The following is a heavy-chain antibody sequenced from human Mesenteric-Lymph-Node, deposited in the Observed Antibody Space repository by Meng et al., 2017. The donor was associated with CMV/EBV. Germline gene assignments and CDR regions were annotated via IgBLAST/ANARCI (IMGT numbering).Heavy chain of an antibody. J-gene: IGHJ4*02. CDR3: AIRRGLRDS. Sequence: GESLKISCAASGFTSSSYSMNWVRQAPGKGLEWVSGISGGGGDTYYADSVKGRFTISRDNSKNTLYLQMSSLRVEDMAIYFCAIRRGLRDSWGQGTLVTVSS. D-gene: IGHD3-10*01. CDR2: ISGGGGDT. CDR1: GFTSSSYS. V-gene: IGHV3-23*01.